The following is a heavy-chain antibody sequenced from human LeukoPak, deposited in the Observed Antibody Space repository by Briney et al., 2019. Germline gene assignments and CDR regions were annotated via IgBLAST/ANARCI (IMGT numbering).Heavy chain of an antibody. V-gene: IGHV3-66*01. J-gene: IGHJ4*02. CDR1: GFTVSSNY. D-gene: IGHD3-9*01. CDR3: ARDDVLTGCSPD. CDR2: IYSGGST. Sequence: GGSLRLSCAASGFTVSSNYMSWVRQAPGKGLEWVSVIYSGGSTYYADSVKGRFTISRDNSKNTLYLQMNSLRAEDTAVYYCARDDVLTGCSPDWGQGTLVTVSS.